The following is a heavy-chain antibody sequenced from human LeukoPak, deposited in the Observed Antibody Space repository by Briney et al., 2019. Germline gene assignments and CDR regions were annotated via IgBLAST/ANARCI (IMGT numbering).Heavy chain of an antibody. CDR1: GLTFSSYA. Sequence: GGSLRLSCAASGLTFSSYAMHWVRQAPGKGLEWVAVISYDGSNKYYADSVKGRFTISRDNSKNTLYLQMNSLRAEDTAVYYCARWGSPYYDFWSGYYFFDYWGQGTLVTVSS. V-gene: IGHV3-30-3*01. CDR2: ISYDGSNK. J-gene: IGHJ4*02. D-gene: IGHD3-3*01. CDR3: ARWGSPYYDFWSGYYFFDY.